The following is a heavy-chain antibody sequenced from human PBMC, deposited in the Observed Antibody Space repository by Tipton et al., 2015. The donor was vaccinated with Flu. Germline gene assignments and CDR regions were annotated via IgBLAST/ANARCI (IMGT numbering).Heavy chain of an antibody. CDR2: IHHSGIT. CDR1: DYSISSDYY. CDR3: ARRDYSNYVSEPKNWFDP. Sequence: GLVKPSETLSLICTVSDYSISSDYYWGWIRQPPGKGLEWLGNIHHSGITYYNSSLKSRVTISLDKSNNQFSLRLVSVTAADTAVYYCARRDYSNYVSEPKNWFDPWGQGILVTASS. D-gene: IGHD4-11*01. V-gene: IGHV4-38-2*02. J-gene: IGHJ5*02.